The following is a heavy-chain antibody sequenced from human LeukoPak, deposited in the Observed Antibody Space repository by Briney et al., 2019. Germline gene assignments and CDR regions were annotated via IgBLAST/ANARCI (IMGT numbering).Heavy chain of an antibody. V-gene: IGHV3-11*01. CDR2: ISSSGSTI. CDR3: ARVFFDYYYYGMDV. J-gene: IGHJ6*02. CDR1: GFTFSDYY. D-gene: IGHD3-3*01. Sequence: PGGSLRLSCAASGFTFSDYYMSWIRQAPGKGLEWVSYISSSGSTIYYADSVKGRFTIPRDNAKNSLYLQMNSLRAEDTAVYYCARVFFDYYYYGMDVWGQGTTVTVSS.